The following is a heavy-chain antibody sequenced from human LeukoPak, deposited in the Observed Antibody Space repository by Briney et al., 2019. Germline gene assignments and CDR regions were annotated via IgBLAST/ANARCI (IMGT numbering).Heavy chain of an antibody. J-gene: IGHJ4*02. Sequence: GGSLRLSCAASGFTFSSYGMHWVRQAPGKGLEWVAVIWYDGSNKYYADSVKGRFTISRDNSKNTLYLQMNCLRAEDTAVYYCAKGPILRFLEWFLDYWGQGTLVTVSS. V-gene: IGHV3-33*06. CDR2: IWYDGSNK. CDR1: GFTFSSYG. D-gene: IGHD3-3*01. CDR3: AKGPILRFLEWFLDY.